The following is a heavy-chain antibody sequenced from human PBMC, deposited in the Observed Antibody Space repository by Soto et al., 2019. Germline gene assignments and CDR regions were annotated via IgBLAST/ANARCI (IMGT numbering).Heavy chain of an antibody. CDR2: IFSNDEK. J-gene: IGHJ6*02. CDR3: SRMGPTGLYGMDV. CDR1: GXSLSNARMG. V-gene: IGHV2-26*01. Sequence: QVTLKESGPVLVXPXXXXXLXXTVSGXSLSNARMGVSWIRQPPGTALEWLAHIFSNDEKSYSTSLKSRLPISKDTAKSQVGLTMTNMDPVDTATYYCSRMGPTGLYGMDVWGQGTTVTVSS.